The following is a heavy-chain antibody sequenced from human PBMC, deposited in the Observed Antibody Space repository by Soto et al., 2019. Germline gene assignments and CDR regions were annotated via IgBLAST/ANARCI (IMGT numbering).Heavy chain of an antibody. CDR1: GCTFTSYG. CDR3: TYSSSSGGFDY. CDR2: ISAYNGNT. D-gene: IGHD6-6*01. Sequence: GASVKVSCKASGCTFTSYGISWVRQAPGQGLEWMGWISAYNGNTNYAQKLQGRVTMTTDTSTSTAYMELRSLRSDDTAVYYCTYSSSSGGFDYWGQGTLVTVSS. V-gene: IGHV1-18*01. J-gene: IGHJ4*02.